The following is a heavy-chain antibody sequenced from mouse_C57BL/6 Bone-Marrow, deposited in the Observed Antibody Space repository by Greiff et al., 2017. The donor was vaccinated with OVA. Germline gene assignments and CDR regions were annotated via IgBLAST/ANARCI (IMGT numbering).Heavy chain of an antibody. CDR1: GYTFTDYE. CDR3: TRHNYGAMDY. V-gene: IGHV1-15*01. J-gene: IGHJ4*01. D-gene: IGHD1-2*01. CDR2: IDPETGGT. Sequence: QVQLQQSGAELVRPGASVTLSCKASGYTFTDYEMHWVKQTPVHGLEWIGAIDPETGGTAYNQKFKGKAILTADKSSSTAYMELRSLTSEDSAVYYCTRHNYGAMDYWGQGTSVTVSS.